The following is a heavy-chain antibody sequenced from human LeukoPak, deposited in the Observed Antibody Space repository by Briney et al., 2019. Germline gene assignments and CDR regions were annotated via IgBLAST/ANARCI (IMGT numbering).Heavy chain of an antibody. J-gene: IGHJ5*02. V-gene: IGHV4-4*02. D-gene: IGHD3-10*01. CDR3: ARDRLWFGEDLTSTERVKYNWFDP. Sequence: SETLSLTCAVSGGSISSSNWWSWVRQPPGKGLEWIGEIYHSGSTNYNPSLKSRVTISVDKSKNQFSLKLSSVTAADTAVYYCARDRLWFGEDLTSTERVKYNWFDPWGQGTLVTVSS. CDR2: IYHSGST. CDR1: GGSISSSNW.